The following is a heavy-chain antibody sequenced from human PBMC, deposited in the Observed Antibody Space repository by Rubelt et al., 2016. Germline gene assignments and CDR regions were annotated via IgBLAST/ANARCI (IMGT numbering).Heavy chain of an antibody. Sequence: QPQLQESGPGLVQPSETLSLTCTASGASISSSTHYWVWIRQPPGKGLEWIGRIYNSGSTNYNPSLKSRVPLSVDTSKNQLSLKLSSVTAADTAVYHCARDRGSSSWYGVDYWGQGTLVTVSS. J-gene: IGHJ4*02. D-gene: IGHD6-13*01. CDR3: ARDRGSSSWYGVDY. V-gene: IGHV4-39*07. CDR1: GASISSSTHY. CDR2: IYNSGST.